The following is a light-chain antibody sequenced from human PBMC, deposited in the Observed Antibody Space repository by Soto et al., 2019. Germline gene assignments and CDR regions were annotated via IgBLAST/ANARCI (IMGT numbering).Light chain of an antibody. J-gene: IGLJ2*01. V-gene: IGLV2-14*01. CDR2: EVS. CDR3: SSYTGRGTLV. CDR1: SINVGGYND. Sequence: QSVLTQPASVSGSPGQSITISCTGTSINVGGYNDVSWYQQHPGKAPKLMIYEVSYRPSGVSNRFSASKSGNMASLTISGLDAEDEAYYYCSSYTGRGTLVFGAGTKLTVL.